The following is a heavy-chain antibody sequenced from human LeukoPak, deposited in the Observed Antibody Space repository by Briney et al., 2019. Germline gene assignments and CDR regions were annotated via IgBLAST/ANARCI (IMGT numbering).Heavy chain of an antibody. CDR2: MNPNSGNT. Sequence: ASVKVSCKASGGTFSSYAINWVRQATGQGLEWMGWMNPNSGNTGYAQKFQGRVTMTRNTSISTAYMELSSLRSEDTAVYYCARAMTTVTFYYFDYWGQGTLVTVSS. V-gene: IGHV1-8*02. CDR3: ARAMTTVTFYYFDY. CDR1: GGTFSSYA. D-gene: IGHD4-17*01. J-gene: IGHJ4*02.